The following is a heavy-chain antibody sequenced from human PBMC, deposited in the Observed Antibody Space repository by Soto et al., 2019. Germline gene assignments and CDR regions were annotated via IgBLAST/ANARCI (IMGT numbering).Heavy chain of an antibody. V-gene: IGHV4-59*01. Sequence: PSETLSLTCTVSGDSISTYYWSWIRQPPGKGLQWIGYIFYSGGTAYNPSLESRVSISLDMSKKQFSLKLNSVTAADTAAYYCARVQLVQQVIDYWGQLTQVTVSS. CDR1: GDSISTYY. CDR3: ARVQLVQQVIDY. CDR2: IFYSGGT. J-gene: IGHJ4*02. D-gene: IGHD6-13*01.